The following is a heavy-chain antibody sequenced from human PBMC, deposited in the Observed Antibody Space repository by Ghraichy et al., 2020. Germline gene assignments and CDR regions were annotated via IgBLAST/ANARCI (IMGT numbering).Heavy chain of an antibody. D-gene: IGHD3-3*02. V-gene: IGHV1-18*01. J-gene: IGHJ6*02. Sequence: ASVKVSGKASGYTFTSYGISWVRQAPGQGLEWMGWISAYNGNTNYAQKLQGRVTMTTDTSTSTAYMELRSLRSDDTAVYYCARAPSAFLEWLLSHPVDYGMDVWGQGTTVTVSS. CDR2: ISAYNGNT. CDR3: ARAPSAFLEWLLSHPVDYGMDV. CDR1: GYTFTSYG.